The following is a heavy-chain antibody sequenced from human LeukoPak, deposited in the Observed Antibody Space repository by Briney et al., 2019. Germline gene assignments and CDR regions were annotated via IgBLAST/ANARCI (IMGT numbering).Heavy chain of an antibody. CDR1: GGSISSYY. D-gene: IGHD2/OR15-2a*01. CDR2: IYYSGST. V-gene: IGHV4-59*01. CDR3: ASCNFFYPYWYFDL. Sequence: SETLSLTCAVSGGSISSYYWSWIRQPPGKGLEWIGYIYYSGSTNYNPSLTSRVTISIDTSKNQFSLKLTSVTAADTAVYYCASCNFFYPYWYFDLWGRGTLVTVSS. J-gene: IGHJ2*01.